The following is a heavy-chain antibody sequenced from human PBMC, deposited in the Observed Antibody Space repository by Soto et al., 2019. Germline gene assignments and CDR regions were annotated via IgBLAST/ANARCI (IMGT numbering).Heavy chain of an antibody. J-gene: IGHJ6*02. CDR1: GDSVSSNSAA. Sequence: SQTLSLTWAISGDSVSSNSAAWNWIRQSPSRGLEWLGRTYYRSKWYNDYAVSVKSRITINPDTSKNQFSLQLNSVTPEDTAVYYCARVGAFGLELLYGYYYYGMDVWGQGTTVTVSS. CDR2: TYYRSKWYN. D-gene: IGHD1-7*01. V-gene: IGHV6-1*01. CDR3: ARVGAFGLELLYGYYYYGMDV.